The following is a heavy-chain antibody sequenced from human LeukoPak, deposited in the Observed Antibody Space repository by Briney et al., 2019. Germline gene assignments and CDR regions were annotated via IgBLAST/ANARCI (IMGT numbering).Heavy chain of an antibody. Sequence: GGSLRLSCAAPGFTFSNYAMSWVRQAPGKGLEWVSGISGSGTGTYYADSVKGRFTISRDNSKNTPYLQMNSLRAEDTAVYYCAKGAGLTKDSKFDCWGQGTLVTVSS. D-gene: IGHD3-9*01. CDR1: GFTFSNYA. CDR3: AKGAGLTKDSKFDC. CDR2: ISGSGTGT. V-gene: IGHV3-23*01. J-gene: IGHJ4*02.